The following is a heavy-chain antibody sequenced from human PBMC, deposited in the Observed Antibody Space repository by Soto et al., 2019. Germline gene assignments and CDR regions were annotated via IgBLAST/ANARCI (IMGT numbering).Heavy chain of an antibody. CDR1: GFTFSSYA. V-gene: IGHV3-23*01. CDR2: ISGSGGST. D-gene: IGHD2-15*01. CDR3: AKDVNIVVVVAAPDAFDI. Sequence: GGSLRLSCAASGFTFSSYAMSWVRQAPGKGLEWVSAISGSGGSTYYADSVKGRFTISRDNSKNTLYLQMNSLRAEDTAVYYCAKDVNIVVVVAAPDAFDIWGQGTMVTVSS. J-gene: IGHJ3*02.